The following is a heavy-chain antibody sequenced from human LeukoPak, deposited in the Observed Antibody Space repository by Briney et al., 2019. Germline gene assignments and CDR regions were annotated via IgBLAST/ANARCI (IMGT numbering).Heavy chain of an antibody. V-gene: IGHV1-8*03. Sequence: ASVKVSCKASGYTFTSYAINWVRQATGQGLEWMGWMNPNSGNTGYAQKFQGRVTITRNTSISTAYMELSSLRAEDTAVYYCACAQWRELTHFGYWGQGTLVTVSS. J-gene: IGHJ4*02. CDR2: MNPNSGNT. D-gene: IGHD1-26*01. CDR1: GYTFTSYA. CDR3: ACAQWRELTHFGY.